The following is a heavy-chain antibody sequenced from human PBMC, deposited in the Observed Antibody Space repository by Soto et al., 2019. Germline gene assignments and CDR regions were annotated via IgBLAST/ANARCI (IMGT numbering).Heavy chain of an antibody. D-gene: IGHD6-13*01. CDR1: GFTFSSYG. CDR3: AKLTAAAVRLDY. V-gene: IGHV3-30*18. J-gene: IGHJ4*02. CDR2: ISYDGSNK. Sequence: GGSLRLSCAASGFTFSSYGMHWVRQAPGKGLEWVAVISYDGSNKYYADSVKGRFTISRDNSKNTLYLQMNSLRAEDTAVYYCAKLTAAAVRLDYWGQGTLVTVSS.